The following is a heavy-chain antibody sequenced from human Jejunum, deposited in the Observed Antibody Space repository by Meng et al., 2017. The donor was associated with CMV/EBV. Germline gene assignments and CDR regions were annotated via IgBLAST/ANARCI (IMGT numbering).Heavy chain of an antibody. CDR2: TYYMSKLYR. Sequence: PRQQPGPRLVKPSHTPSLPCAISGGSVSSNTVAWNWIRLSPSIGLEWLRRTYYMSKLYREYTVSVRSRISITPDTSKNQFSLQLTSVTPDDTAVYYCARGEDSSLDYWGQGTLVTVSS. CDR1: GGSVSSNTVA. CDR3: ARGEDSSLDY. D-gene: IGHD6-13*01. J-gene: IGHJ4*02. V-gene: IGHV6-1*01.